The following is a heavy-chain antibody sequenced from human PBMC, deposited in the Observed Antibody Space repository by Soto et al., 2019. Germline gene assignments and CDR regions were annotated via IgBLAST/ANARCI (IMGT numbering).Heavy chain of an antibody. CDR2: IFYSGDT. V-gene: IGHV4-30-4*01. CDR3: VGTGTTDDF. J-gene: IGHJ1*01. Sequence: SETLSLTCTVSGASVNTGDHYWSFIRQPPGKGLEWLGYIFYSGDTYYNPSLKSRATISLNTSRNQFSLTLTSVTDADTAVYYCVGTGTTDDFWGQGTLVTGSS. D-gene: IGHD1-7*01. CDR1: GASVNTGDHY.